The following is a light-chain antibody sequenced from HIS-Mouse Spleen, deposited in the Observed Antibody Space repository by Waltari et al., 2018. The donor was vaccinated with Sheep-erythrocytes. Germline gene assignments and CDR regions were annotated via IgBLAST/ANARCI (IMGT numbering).Light chain of an antibody. Sequence: QSALTQPPSASGSPGQSVTISCTGTSSDVGGYNYVSCYQQHPGKAPKLMIYDVSKRPSGVPCRFSGSKSGNAASLTISGLQAEDEADYYCCSYAGSYTVVFGGGTKLTVL. J-gene: IGLJ2*01. CDR1: SSDVGGYNY. CDR3: CSYAGSYTVV. V-gene: IGLV2-11*01. CDR2: DVS.